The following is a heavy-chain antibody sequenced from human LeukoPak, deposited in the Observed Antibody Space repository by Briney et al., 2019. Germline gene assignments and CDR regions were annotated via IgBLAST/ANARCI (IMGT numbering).Heavy chain of an antibody. J-gene: IGHJ4*02. CDR1: GFTFSSYS. V-gene: IGHV3-21*01. CDR2: ISSSSSYI. Sequence: PGGSLRLSCAASGFTFSSYSMNWVRQAPGKGLEWVSSISSSSSYIYYADSVKGRFTISRDNAKNSLYLQMNSLRAEDTAVYYRARDIHSGSYYGLVDYWGQGTLVTVSS. CDR3: ARDIHSGSYYGLVDY. D-gene: IGHD1-26*01.